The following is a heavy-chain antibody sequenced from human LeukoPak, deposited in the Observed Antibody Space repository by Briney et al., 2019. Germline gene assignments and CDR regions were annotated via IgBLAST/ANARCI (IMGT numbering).Heavy chain of an antibody. J-gene: IGHJ4*02. V-gene: IGHV3-53*01. CDR1: GFTVSSNY. Sequence: GGSLRLSCAASGFTVSSNYMSWVRQAPGKGLEWVSVIYSGGSTYYADSVKGRFTISRDNSKNTLYLQMNSLRAEDTAVYYCATRSGDCSSTSCYSHYWGQGTLVTVSS. D-gene: IGHD2-2*02. CDR2: IYSGGST. CDR3: ATRSGDCSSTSCYSHY.